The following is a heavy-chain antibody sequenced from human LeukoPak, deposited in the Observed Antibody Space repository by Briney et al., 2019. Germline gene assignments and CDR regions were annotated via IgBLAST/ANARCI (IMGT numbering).Heavy chain of an antibody. CDR2: ISSSSTTI. Sequence: PGGSLRLSCAASGFSFSSYSMNWLRQASGKGLEWVSYISSSSTTIYYADSVKGRFTISRDNSKNTLYLQMNSLRAEDTAVYYCAKDVYGSGSYSFDYWGQGTLVTVSS. CDR1: GFSFSSYS. D-gene: IGHD3-10*01. CDR3: AKDVYGSGSYSFDY. J-gene: IGHJ4*02. V-gene: IGHV3-48*01.